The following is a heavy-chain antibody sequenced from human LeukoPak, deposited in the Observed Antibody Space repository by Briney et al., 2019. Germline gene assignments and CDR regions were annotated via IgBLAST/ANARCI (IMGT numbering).Heavy chain of an antibody. J-gene: IGHJ5*02. CDR2: ISTGSTYT. V-gene: IGHV3-11*06. CDR3: AGSNDWFDP. Sequence: GGSLRLSCAASGFTFSSFAMSWIRQAPGKGLEWVSYISTGSTYTNYTDSVKGRFTISRDNAKNSLYLQMNSLRDEDTAVYYCAGSNDWFDPWGQGTLVTVSS. CDR1: GFTFSSFA.